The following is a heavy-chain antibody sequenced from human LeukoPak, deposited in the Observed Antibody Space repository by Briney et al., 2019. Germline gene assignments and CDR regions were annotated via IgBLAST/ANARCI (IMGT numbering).Heavy chain of an antibody. CDR2: ISTDSSYI. CDR3: ARPGESGYVSNGLDV. Sequence: GGSLRLSCAASGFTFSSYGMHWVRQAPGQGLEWVSSISTDSSYIYYADSVKGRFTISRDNAKNSLYLQMNSLRAEDTAVYYCARPGESGYVSNGLDVWGQGTTVTVSS. CDR1: GFTFSSYG. V-gene: IGHV3-21*01. J-gene: IGHJ6*02. D-gene: IGHD5-12*01.